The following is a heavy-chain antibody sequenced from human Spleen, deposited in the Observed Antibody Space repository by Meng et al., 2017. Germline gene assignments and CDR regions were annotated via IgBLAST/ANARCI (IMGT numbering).Heavy chain of an antibody. CDR2: IYTSGNT. V-gene: IGHV4-4*07. CDR1: GGSISSYY. D-gene: IGHD3-10*01. J-gene: IGHJ4*02. Sequence: VQLQESGPGLVKPSETLSLTCTVSGGSISSYYCNWIRQPAGKGLEWIGRIYTSGNTNYNPSLKSRVTLSADTSKNQFSLNLSSVTAADTAVYYCARGASGSFAYWGQGTLVTVSS. CDR3: ARGASGSFAY.